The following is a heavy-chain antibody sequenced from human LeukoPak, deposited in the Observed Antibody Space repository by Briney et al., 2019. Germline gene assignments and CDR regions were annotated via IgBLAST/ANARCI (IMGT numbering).Heavy chain of an antibody. CDR2: ISGSVVRT. CDR3: AKDQQQLVPYYYYYYGMDV. Sequence: GGSLRLSCAASGFTFSSYAMSWVRRAPGRGRDGVSAISGSVVRTYYAASVKGRFTISRDNSKNTLYLQMNSLRAEDTAVYYCAKDQQQLVPYYYYYYGMDVWGQGTTVTVSS. CDR1: GFTFSSYA. D-gene: IGHD6-13*01. J-gene: IGHJ6*02. V-gene: IGHV3-23*01.